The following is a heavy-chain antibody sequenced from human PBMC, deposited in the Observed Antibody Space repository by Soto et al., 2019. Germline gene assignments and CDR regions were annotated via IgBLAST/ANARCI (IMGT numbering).Heavy chain of an antibody. D-gene: IGHD2-2*02. CDR1: GYTFTNYG. J-gene: IGHJ4*02. Sequence: ASVKVSCKTSGYTFTNYGINWVRQAPGQGLEWMGWISPYNGDTNYAQKLHGRVTMTTDTSTSTAYMEVRSLRSDDTAVFYCGREAGLMPAALPIDHWGQGTLVTVSS. CDR2: ISPYNGDT. CDR3: GREAGLMPAALPIDH. V-gene: IGHV1-18*01.